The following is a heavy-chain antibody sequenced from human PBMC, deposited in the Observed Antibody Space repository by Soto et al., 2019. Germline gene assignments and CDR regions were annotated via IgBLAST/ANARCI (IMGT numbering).Heavy chain of an antibody. CDR1: GGTFSSYA. V-gene: IGHV1-69*01. J-gene: IGHJ6*02. Sequence: QVQLVQSGAEVKKPGSSVKVSCKASGGTFSSYAISWVRQAPGQALEWMGGIIPIFGTANYAQKFQGRVTITADESTSTAYMELSSLRSEDTAVYYCARALTHYGDYGSGGMDVWGQGTTVTVSS. D-gene: IGHD4-17*01. CDR2: IIPIFGTA. CDR3: ARALTHYGDYGSGGMDV.